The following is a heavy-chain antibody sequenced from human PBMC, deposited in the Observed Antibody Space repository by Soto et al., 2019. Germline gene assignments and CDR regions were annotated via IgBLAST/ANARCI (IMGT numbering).Heavy chain of an antibody. Sequence: EVQLLESGGDLVQPGGSLRLSCAASGFNFNIYAMAWVRQALGKGPEWVSAISASGADTYHTDSVRGRFTMSRDNSKNTLYLQMNSLRTEDTAVYYCARGALGYCNGASCYPLYYWGRGALVTVSS. CDR3: ARGALGYCNGASCYPLYY. CDR1: GFNFNIYA. J-gene: IGHJ4*02. D-gene: IGHD2-15*01. V-gene: IGHV3-23*01. CDR2: ISASGADT.